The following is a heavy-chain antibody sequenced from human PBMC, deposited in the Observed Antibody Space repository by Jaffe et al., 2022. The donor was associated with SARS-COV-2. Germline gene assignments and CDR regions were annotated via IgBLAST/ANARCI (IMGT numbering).Heavy chain of an antibody. CDR1: GFTFSNAW. CDR2: IKSKTDGGTT. J-gene: IGHJ4*02. V-gene: IGHV3-15*01. D-gene: IGHD3-10*01. CDR3: TSAPLGFGELFTDY. Sequence: EVQLVESGGGLVKPGGSLRLSCAASGFTFSNAWMSWVRQAPGKGLEWVGRIKSKTDGGTTDYAAPVKGRFTISRDDSKNTLYLQMNSLKTEDTAVYYCTSAPLGFGELFTDYWGQGTLVTVSS.